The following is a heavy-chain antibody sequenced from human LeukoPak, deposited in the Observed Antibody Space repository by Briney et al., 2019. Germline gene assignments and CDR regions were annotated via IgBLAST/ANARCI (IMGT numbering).Heavy chain of an antibody. V-gene: IGHV3-30*03. J-gene: IGHJ4*02. CDR3: ARDLVVVTFMASGPLVY. Sequence: GGSLRLSCAASGFTFSSYGMHWVRQAPGKGLEWVAVISYDGSNKYYADSVKGRFTISRDNSKNTLYLQMNSLRAEDTAVYYCARDLVVVTFMASGPLVYWGQGTLVTVSS. D-gene: IGHD2-21*02. CDR2: ISYDGSNK. CDR1: GFTFSSYG.